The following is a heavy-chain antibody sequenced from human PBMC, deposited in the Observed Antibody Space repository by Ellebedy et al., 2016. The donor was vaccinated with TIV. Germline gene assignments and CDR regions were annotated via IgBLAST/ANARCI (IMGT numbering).Heavy chain of an antibody. D-gene: IGHD6-13*01. V-gene: IGHV1-3*01. CDR2: INAGNGNT. CDR1: GYTFTSYA. Sequence: AASVKVSCKASGYTFTSYAMHWVRQAPGQRLEWMGWINAGNGNTKYSQKFQGRVTITRDTSASTAYMELSSLRSDDTAVYYCARGLVGAGTFDHWGQGTQVTVSS. CDR3: ARGLVGAGTFDH. J-gene: IGHJ4*02.